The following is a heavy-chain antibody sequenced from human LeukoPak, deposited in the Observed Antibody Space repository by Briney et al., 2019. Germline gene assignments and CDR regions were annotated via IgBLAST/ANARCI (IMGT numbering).Heavy chain of an antibody. V-gene: IGHV3-69-1*02. CDR1: GFSFSDHE. Sequence: GGSLRLSCAASGFSFSDHEMNWVRQAPGKGLEWVSCLSSSGNAYYADSVKGRFTISRDNPKNSLYLQMTSLRADDTAVYYCASGRGSYSPDYWGQGTLVTVSS. J-gene: IGHJ4*02. CDR2: LSSSGNA. D-gene: IGHD1-26*01. CDR3: ASGRGSYSPDY.